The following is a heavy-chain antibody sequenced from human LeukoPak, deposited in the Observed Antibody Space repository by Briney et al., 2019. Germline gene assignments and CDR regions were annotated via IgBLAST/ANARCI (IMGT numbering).Heavy chain of an antibody. CDR3: ARGGGGDRKYYFDY. V-gene: IGHV4-59*01. Sequence: PSETLSLTCTVSGGSISSYYWSWIRQPPGKGLEGIGYIYYSGSTNYNPSLKSRVTISVDTSKNQFSLKLSSVTAADTAVYYCARGGGGDRKYYFDYWGQGTLVTVSS. CDR2: IYYSGST. J-gene: IGHJ4*02. CDR1: GGSISSYY. D-gene: IGHD2-21*02.